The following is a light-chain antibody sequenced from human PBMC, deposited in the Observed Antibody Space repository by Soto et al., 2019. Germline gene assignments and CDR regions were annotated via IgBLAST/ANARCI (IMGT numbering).Light chain of an antibody. J-gene: IGLJ1*01. CDR3: QSYDGTLSASYV. CDR2: GTT. Sequence: QSVLTQPPSVSGAPGQRVTISCTGSSSNIGAGYDVHWYQQLPGTAPKLVIYGTTNRPSGVPDRFSGSKSGTSASLAITGLQAEDEADYYCQSYDGTLSASYVLGIVTKVTV. CDR1: SSNIGAGYD. V-gene: IGLV1-40*01.